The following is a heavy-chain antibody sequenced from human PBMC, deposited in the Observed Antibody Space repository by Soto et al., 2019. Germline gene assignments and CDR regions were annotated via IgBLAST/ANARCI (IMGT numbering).Heavy chain of an antibody. CDR1: GDSINGADYY. V-gene: IGHV4-30-4*01. CDR2: IYYSRSD. Sequence: SETLSLTCTVSGDSINGADYYWSWLRQPPGKGLEWIGYIYYSRSDYYNPSLGRRATITIDTSRNQFSLNLMSVTAADTAVCYCARVVQFYDSSGYSFYYFDYWGQGALVTVSS. J-gene: IGHJ4*02. D-gene: IGHD3-22*01. CDR3: ARVVQFYDSSGYSFYYFDY.